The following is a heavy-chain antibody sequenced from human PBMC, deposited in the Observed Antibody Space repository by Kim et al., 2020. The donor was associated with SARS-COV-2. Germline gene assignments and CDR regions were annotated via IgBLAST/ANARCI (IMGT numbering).Heavy chain of an antibody. D-gene: IGHD3-10*01. CDR3: ARVKPWLGLAIDY. CDR2: IWYDGSNK. J-gene: IGHJ4*02. V-gene: IGHV3-33*01. Sequence: GGSLRLSCAASGFTFSSYGMHWVRQAPGKGLEWVAVIWYDGSNKYYADSVKGRFTISRDNSKNTLYLQMNSLRAEDTAVYYCARVKPWLGLAIDYWGQGTLVTVSS. CDR1: GFTFSSYG.